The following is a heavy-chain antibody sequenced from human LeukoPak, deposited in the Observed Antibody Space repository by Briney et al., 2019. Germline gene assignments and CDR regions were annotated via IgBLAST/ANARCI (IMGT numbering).Heavy chain of an antibody. D-gene: IGHD1-7*01. V-gene: IGHV3-30*02. J-gene: IGHJ4*02. Sequence: GGSLRLSCAASGFTFSSYGMHWVRQAPGKGLEWVTFIRYVGSNEYYADSVKGRFTVSRDNSKNTLYLQMNSLRAEDTAVYYCAKGNSIDSWGQGTLVTVSS. CDR3: AKGNSIDS. CDR2: IRYVGSNE. CDR1: GFTFSSYG.